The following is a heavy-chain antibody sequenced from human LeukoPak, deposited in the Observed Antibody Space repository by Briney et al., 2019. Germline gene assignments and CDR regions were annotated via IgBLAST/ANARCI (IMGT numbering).Heavy chain of an antibody. J-gene: IGHJ5*02. D-gene: IGHD6-19*01. CDR3: ARDSPSAANWFDP. CDR2: IYYSGST. Sequence: PSETLSLTCTVSGGSISSSSYYWGWIRQPPGKGLEWIGSIYYSGSTYYNPSLKSRVTISVDTSKNQFSLKLSSVTAADTAVYYCARDSPSAANWFDPWGQGTLVTVSS. V-gene: IGHV4-39*07. CDR1: GGSISSSSYY.